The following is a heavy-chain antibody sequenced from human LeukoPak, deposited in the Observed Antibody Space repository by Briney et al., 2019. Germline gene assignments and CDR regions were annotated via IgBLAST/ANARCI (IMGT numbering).Heavy chain of an antibody. D-gene: IGHD3-10*01. CDR3: ARDRGPRTGFMVREAYDY. CDR2: INTDGSIT. J-gene: IGHJ4*02. Sequence: GGSLRLSCAASGFTFSDYWIHWVRQAPGKGLVWVSRINTDGSITNYADSVKGRFAISRDNAKNTLYLQMSSLRAEDTAVYYCARDRGPRTGFMVREAYDYWGQGTLVTVSS. CDR1: GFTFSDYW. V-gene: IGHV3-74*01.